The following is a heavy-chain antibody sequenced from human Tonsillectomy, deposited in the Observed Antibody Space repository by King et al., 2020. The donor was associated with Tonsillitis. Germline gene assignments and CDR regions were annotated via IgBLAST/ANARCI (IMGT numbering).Heavy chain of an antibody. D-gene: IGHD1-26*01. J-gene: IGHJ6*02. V-gene: IGHV4-59*12. CDR2: TYYSGST. Sequence: WSLIRQPPGKGLEWIGYTYYSGSTNYNPSLKSRVTISVDTSKNQFSLKLSSLTAADTAVYYCAREAMGYGMDVWGQGTTVTVSS. CDR3: AREAMGYGMDV.